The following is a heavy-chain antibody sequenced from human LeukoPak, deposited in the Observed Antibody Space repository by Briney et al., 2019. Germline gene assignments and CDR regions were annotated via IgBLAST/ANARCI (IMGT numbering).Heavy chain of an antibody. CDR3: ARDQHYATDY. J-gene: IGHJ4*02. CDR1: GYMFTSYN. Sequence: GASVKVSCKASGYMFTSYNMQWVRQAPGQGLEWMGMVSSSGANTKYAQKFRGRVTMTSDMSTSTVYMELSSLISDDTAVYYCARDQHYATDYWGQGTLVTVCS. CDR2: VSSSGANT. V-gene: IGHV1-46*03. D-gene: IGHD2-2*01.